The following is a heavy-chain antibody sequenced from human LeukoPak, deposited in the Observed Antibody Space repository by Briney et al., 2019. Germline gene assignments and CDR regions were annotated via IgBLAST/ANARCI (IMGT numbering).Heavy chain of an antibody. CDR2: IKSKTDGGTT. CDR3: TTDEGYVYFDY. J-gene: IGHJ4*02. CDR1: GFTFSNAW. D-gene: IGHD5-12*01. Sequence: GGSLRLSCAASGFTFSNAWMSWVRQAPGKGLEWVGRIKSKTDGGTTDYAAPVKGRFTISRDDSKNTLYPQMNSLKTEDTAVYYCTTDEGYVYFDYWGQGTLVTVSS. V-gene: IGHV3-15*01.